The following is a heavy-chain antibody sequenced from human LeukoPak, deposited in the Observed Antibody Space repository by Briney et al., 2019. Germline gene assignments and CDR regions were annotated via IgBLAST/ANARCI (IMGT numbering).Heavy chain of an antibody. CDR1: GFTFSSYA. CDR2: ISYDGSNK. V-gene: IGHV3-30-3*01. Sequence: GRSLRLSCAASGFTFSSYARHWVRQAPGKGLEWVAVISYDGSNKYYADSVKGRFTISRDNSKNTLYLQMNSLRAEDTAVYYCARSQLWFGELLYGDWFDPWGQGTLVTVSS. J-gene: IGHJ5*02. D-gene: IGHD3-10*01. CDR3: ARSQLWFGELLYGDWFDP.